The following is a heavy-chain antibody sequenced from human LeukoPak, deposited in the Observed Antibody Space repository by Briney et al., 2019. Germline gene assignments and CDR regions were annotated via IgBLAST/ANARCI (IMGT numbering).Heavy chain of an antibody. CDR1: GFTMSGIH. D-gene: IGHD3-22*01. CDR2: LYAGGST. J-gene: IGHJ4*02. V-gene: IGHV3-66*01. CDR3: ARDVDSSGYYYAGPNDY. Sequence: GGSLRLSCKASGFTMSGIHMNWVRQAPGKGLDWVSGLYAGGSTYYAGSVTGRFTISRDDSKNTLYLHMTSLRVDDTAVYYCARDVDSSGYYYAGPNDYWGQGTLVTVSS.